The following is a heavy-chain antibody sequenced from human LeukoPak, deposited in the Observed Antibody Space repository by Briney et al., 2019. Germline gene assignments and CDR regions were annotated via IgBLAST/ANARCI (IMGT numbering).Heavy chain of an antibody. V-gene: IGHV3-48*03. D-gene: IGHD5-12*01. J-gene: IGHJ5*02. CDR1: GFSFSNYE. Sequence: PGGSLRPPCAASGFSFSNYEMNWVRQAPGKGLEWISYITASSTTIYYADSVKGRFTISRDNAKNSLYLQMNGLRGEDTAVYYCAKGPGARGHFNWFDPWGQGTLVTVSS. CDR2: ITASSTTI. CDR3: AKGPGARGHFNWFDP.